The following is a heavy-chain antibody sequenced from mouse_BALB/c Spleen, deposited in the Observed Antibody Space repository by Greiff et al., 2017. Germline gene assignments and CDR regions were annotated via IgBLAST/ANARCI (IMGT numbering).Heavy chain of an antibody. Sequence: VQLQQSGPELVKPGASVKISCKASGYAFSSSWMNWVKQRPGQGLEWIGRIYPGDGDTNYNGKFKGKATLTADKSSSTAYMQLSSLTSVDSAVYFCAWGGNFAYWGQGTLVTVSA. CDR2: IYPGDGDT. CDR1: GYAFSSSW. CDR3: AWGGNFAY. D-gene: IGHD1-1*02. V-gene: IGHV1-82*01. J-gene: IGHJ3*01.